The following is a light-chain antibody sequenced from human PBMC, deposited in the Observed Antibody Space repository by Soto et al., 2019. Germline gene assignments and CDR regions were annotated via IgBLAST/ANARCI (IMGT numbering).Light chain of an antibody. Sequence: QSALTQPASVSASPGQSITISCTGTSSNVGTYDLVSWYKHHPDKAPKLIIYEGTKRPSGISSRFSGSKSGNTASLTISGLQAEDDADYYCCSFAVGAALVFGGGTKVTVL. J-gene: IGLJ2*01. CDR2: EGT. CDR1: SSNVGTYDL. CDR3: CSFAVGAALV. V-gene: IGLV2-23*01.